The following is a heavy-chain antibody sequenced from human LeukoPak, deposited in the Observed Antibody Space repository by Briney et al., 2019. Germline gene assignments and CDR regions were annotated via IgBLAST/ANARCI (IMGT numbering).Heavy chain of an antibody. V-gene: IGHV4-30-2*01. J-gene: IGHJ5*02. CDR2: IYHSGST. D-gene: IGHD4-17*01. CDR3: ATTPTVTTENWFDP. CDR1: GGSISSGGYY. Sequence: SETLSLTCTVSGGSISSGGYYWSWIRQPPGKGLEWIGYIYHSGSTYYNPSLKSRVTISVDRSKNQFSLKLSSVTAEDTAVYYCATTPTVTTENWFDPWGQGTLVTVSS.